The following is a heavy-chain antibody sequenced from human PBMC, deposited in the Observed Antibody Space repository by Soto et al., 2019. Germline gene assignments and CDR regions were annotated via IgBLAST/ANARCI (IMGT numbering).Heavy chain of an antibody. J-gene: IGHJ5*02. Sequence: GGSLRLSCAASGFTFSSYGMHWVRQAPGKGLEWVAVIWYDGSNKYYADSVKGRFTISRDNSKNTLYLQMNSLRAEDTAVYYCARDAYYYDSSGPNWFDPWGQGTLVTVSS. CDR3: ARDAYYYDSSGPNWFDP. CDR2: IWYDGSNK. V-gene: IGHV3-33*01. D-gene: IGHD3-22*01. CDR1: GFTFSSYG.